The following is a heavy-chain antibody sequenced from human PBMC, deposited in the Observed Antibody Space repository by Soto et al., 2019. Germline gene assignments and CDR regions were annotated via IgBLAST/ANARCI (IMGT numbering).Heavy chain of an antibody. V-gene: IGHV4-31*03. CDR1: GGSISGGGYY. CDR3: ARAWTATAGWAKWFDL. CDR2: IYYSGTT. J-gene: IGHJ5*02. Sequence: QVQLQESGPGLVEPSQTLSLTCTVSGGSISGGGYYWSWIRQHPGKGLEWIGYIYYSGTTYYNPSLKSRLTISVDTSKTQFSLKLSSVTAADTAVYYCARAWTATAGWAKWFDLWGQGTLVTVSS. D-gene: IGHD6-13*01.